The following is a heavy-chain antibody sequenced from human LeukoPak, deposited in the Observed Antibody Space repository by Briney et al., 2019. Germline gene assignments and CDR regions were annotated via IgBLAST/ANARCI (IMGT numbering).Heavy chain of an antibody. CDR2: IIPILGIA. CDR3: ARAKYYDFWSGYSNYYYYMDV. J-gene: IGHJ6*03. CDR1: GGTFSSYT. D-gene: IGHD3-3*01. V-gene: IGHV1-69*02. Sequence: SVKVSCKASGGTFSSYTISWVRQAPGQGLEWMGRIIPILGIANYAQKFQGRVTITADKSTSTAYMELSSLRSEDTAVYYCARAKYYDFWSGYSNYYYYMDVWGKGTTVTVPS.